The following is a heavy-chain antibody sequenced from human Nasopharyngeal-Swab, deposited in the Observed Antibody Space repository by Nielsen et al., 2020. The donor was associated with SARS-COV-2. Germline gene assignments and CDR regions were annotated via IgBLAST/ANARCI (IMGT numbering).Heavy chain of an antibody. CDR3: ARDLAPVYYGSGSYYFRFGMDV. Sequence: GGSLRLSCAASGLTFSSYAMHWVRQAPGKGLEWVAVISYDGSNKYYADSVKGRFTISRDNSKNTLYLQMNSLRAEDTAVYYCARDLAPVYYGSGSYYFRFGMDVWGQGTTVTVSS. D-gene: IGHD3-10*01. V-gene: IGHV3-30-3*01. CDR2: ISYDGSNK. CDR1: GLTFSSYA. J-gene: IGHJ6*02.